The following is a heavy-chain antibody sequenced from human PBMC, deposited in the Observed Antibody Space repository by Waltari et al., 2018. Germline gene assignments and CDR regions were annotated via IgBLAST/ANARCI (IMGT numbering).Heavy chain of an antibody. V-gene: IGHV5-51*01. Sequence: EVQLVQSGAEVKKPGESLKISCKASGYSFTSYWLGWVRQMPGKGLEWLGIIYPDDSDTRYSPSFEGQVTISADKSITTAYLQWSSLKASDTAIYYCTRTRVFTRNYYYYHMDVWGKGTAVAVSS. J-gene: IGHJ6*03. D-gene: IGHD3-3*01. CDR3: TRTRVFTRNYYYYHMDV. CDR2: IYPDDSDT. CDR1: GYSFTSYW.